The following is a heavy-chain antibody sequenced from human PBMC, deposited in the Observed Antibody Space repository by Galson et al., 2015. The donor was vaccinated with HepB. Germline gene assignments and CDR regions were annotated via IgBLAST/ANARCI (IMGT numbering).Heavy chain of an antibody. V-gene: IGHV3-30*18. Sequence: SLRLSCAASGFTFSTYGMHWVRQSPGKGLEWVAVISYDGSNKYYADSVKGRFTISRDTSKNTLYLQMNSPRAEDTAVYYCAKAYCSSANCHVCYYYYMDVWGKGTTVTVSS. CDR1: GFTFSTYG. D-gene: IGHD2-2*01. J-gene: IGHJ6*03. CDR2: ISYDGSNK. CDR3: AKAYCSSANCHVCYYYYMDV.